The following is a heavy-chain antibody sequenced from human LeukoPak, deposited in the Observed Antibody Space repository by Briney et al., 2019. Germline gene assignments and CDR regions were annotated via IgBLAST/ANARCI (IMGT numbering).Heavy chain of an antibody. J-gene: IGHJ3*02. D-gene: IGHD3-22*01. CDR3: ARGSSGYYGIDI. V-gene: IGHV4-38-2*02. CDR2: IYHSGST. Sequence: PSETLSLTCTVSGYSISSGYYWSWIRQPPGKGLEWIGSIYHSGSTYYNPSLKSRVTISVDTSKNQFSLKLSSVTAADTAVYYCARGSSGYYGIDIWGQGTMVTVSS. CDR1: GYSISSGYY.